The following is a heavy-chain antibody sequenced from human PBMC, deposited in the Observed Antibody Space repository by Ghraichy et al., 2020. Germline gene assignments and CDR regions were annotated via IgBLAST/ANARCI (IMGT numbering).Heavy chain of an antibody. CDR3: TKERAYYMDV. Sequence: LSLTCADSGFTFSTYWMHWVRQAPGQGLVWVARINTDGSTTNYAESVRGRFTISRDNAKNTLYLQMHSLRAEDTAVYYCTKERAYYMDVWGKGTTVIVSS. CDR1: GFTFSTYW. V-gene: IGHV3-74*01. CDR2: INTDGSTT. J-gene: IGHJ6*03.